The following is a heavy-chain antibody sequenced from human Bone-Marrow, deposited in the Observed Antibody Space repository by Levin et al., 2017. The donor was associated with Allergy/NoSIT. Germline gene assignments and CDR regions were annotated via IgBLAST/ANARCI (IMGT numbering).Heavy chain of an antibody. CDR3: ARGSVYNWSDRLDY. Sequence: GGSLRLSCAASGFTFNSFAFHWVRQAPGKGLQWVAVLSYDGGNVYYEDSVKGRSTISRDNSNRTVYLQLHSLREEDTATYYCARGSVYNWSDRLDYWGQGTLVTVSS. CDR1: GFTFNSFA. V-gene: IGHV3-30*04. D-gene: IGHD1-20*01. CDR2: LSYDGGNV. J-gene: IGHJ4*02.